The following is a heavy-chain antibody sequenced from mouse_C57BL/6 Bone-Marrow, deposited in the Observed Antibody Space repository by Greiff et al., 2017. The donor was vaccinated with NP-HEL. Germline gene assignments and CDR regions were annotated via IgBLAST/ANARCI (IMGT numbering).Heavy chain of an antibody. CDR2: ISNLAYSI. J-gene: IGHJ4*01. D-gene: IGHD1-1*01. Sequence: EVHLVESGGGLVQPGGSLKLSCAASGFTFSDYGMAWVRQAPRKGPEWVAFISNLAYSIYYADTVTGRFTISRENAKNTLYLEMSSLRSEDTAMYYCARQGYYYGSSYVRAMDYWGQGTSVTVSS. V-gene: IGHV5-15*01. CDR1: GFTFSDYG. CDR3: ARQGYYYGSSYVRAMDY.